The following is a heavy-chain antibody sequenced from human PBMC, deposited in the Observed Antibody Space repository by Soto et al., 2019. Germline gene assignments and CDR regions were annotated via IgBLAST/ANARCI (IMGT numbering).Heavy chain of an antibody. Sequence: GESLKISCKGSGYTFTTYWIGWVRQMPGKGLEWMGIIFPGDSDTRYSPSFQGHVTISADKSTGTAFLQWRSLAASDTGLYYCARVGRVTVIADHSLFFDLDVWGQGTTVTVSS. CDR2: IFPGDSDT. V-gene: IGHV5-51*01. CDR1: GYTFTTYW. CDR3: ARVGRVTVIADHSLFFDLDV. J-gene: IGHJ6*01. D-gene: IGHD2-21*02.